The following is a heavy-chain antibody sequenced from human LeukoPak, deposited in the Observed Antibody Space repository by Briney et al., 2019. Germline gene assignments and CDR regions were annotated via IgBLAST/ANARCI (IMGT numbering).Heavy chain of an antibody. V-gene: IGHV3-7*03. CDR1: GFTFSSYW. CDR3: ARGGGLDV. CDR2: INHNGNVN. J-gene: IGHJ6*02. D-gene: IGHD3-16*01. Sequence: GGSLRLSCAASGFTFSSYWMNWARQAPGKGLEWVASINHNGNVNYYVDSVKGRFTISRDNAKNSLYLQMSNLRAEDSAVYFCARGGGLDVWGQGATVTVSS.